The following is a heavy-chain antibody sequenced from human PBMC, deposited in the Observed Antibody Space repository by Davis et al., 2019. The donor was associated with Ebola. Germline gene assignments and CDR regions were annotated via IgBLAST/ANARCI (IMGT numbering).Heavy chain of an antibody. CDR2: TSVDGT. V-gene: IGHV3-23*01. D-gene: IGHD1-1*01. CDR1: GFIFSKFA. J-gene: IGHJ4*02. Sequence: GESLKISCAASGFIFSKFAMSWVRQAPGKGLEWVSITSVDGTSYADSVKGRFTVSRDNSKKTVYLQMNSLRAEDTAVYYCSKEGQTGTLKHWGQGTLVTVSS. CDR3: SKEGQTGTLKH.